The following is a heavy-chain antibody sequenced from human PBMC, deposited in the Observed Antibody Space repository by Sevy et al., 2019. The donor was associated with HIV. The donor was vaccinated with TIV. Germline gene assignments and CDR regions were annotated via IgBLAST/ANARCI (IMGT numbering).Heavy chain of an antibody. D-gene: IGHD1-26*01. CDR1: GGSITSLY. J-gene: IGHJ4*02. V-gene: IGHV4-59*08. CDR3: AGENAWGRGYS. Sequence: GSLSLTCTVSGGSITSLYWNWIRQPPGKGLEWIANIYYNGHINYNPYLKSRVTLSLDTSKNQFSLRLSSVTAADTAMYYCAGENAWGRGYSWGQGTLVTVSS. CDR2: IYYNGHI.